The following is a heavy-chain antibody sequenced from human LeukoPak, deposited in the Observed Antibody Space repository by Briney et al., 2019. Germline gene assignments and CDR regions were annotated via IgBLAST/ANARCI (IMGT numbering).Heavy chain of an antibody. D-gene: IGHD3-22*01. Sequence: GRSLRLSCAASGFTFDDYAMHWVRQAPGKGLEWVSGISWNSGSIGYADSVKGRFTISRDNSKNTLYLQMNSLRAEDTAVYYCARAQHYYDSSGYYFDYWGQGTLVTVSS. CDR3: ARAQHYYDSSGYYFDY. V-gene: IGHV3-9*01. CDR2: ISWNSGSI. J-gene: IGHJ4*02. CDR1: GFTFDDYA.